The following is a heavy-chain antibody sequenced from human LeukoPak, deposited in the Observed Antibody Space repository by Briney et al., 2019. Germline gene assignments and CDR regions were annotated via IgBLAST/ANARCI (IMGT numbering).Heavy chain of an antibody. CDR2: INAGNGNT. Sequence: APVKVSCKASGYTFTSYAMHWVRQAPGQRLEWMGWINAGNGNTKYSQEFQGRVTITRDTSASTAYMELSRLRSEDMAVYYCARGYYDFWSGFDYWGQGTLVTVSS. D-gene: IGHD3-3*01. CDR3: ARGYYDFWSGFDY. CDR1: GYTFTSYA. V-gene: IGHV1-3*03. J-gene: IGHJ4*02.